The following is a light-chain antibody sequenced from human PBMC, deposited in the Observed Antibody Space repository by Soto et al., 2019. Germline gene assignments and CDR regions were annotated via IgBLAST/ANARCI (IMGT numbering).Light chain of an antibody. V-gene: IGLV4-60*02. CDR2: LESTGSY. CDR3: ETWDVNTRV. J-gene: IGLJ3*02. Sequence: QAVLTQSSSVSASLGSSVKFTCTLSSGHSSYIIAWHQQQPGRAPRFLMNLESTGSYNRGSGVPDRFSGSSSGADRYLTISNLHFEDEADYYCETWDVNTRVFGGGTKLTVL. CDR1: SGHSSYI.